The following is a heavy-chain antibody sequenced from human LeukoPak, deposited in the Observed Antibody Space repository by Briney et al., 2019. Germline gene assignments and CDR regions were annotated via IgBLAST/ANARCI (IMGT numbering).Heavy chain of an antibody. J-gene: IGHJ4*02. Sequence: SVKVSCKASGGTFSSYAISWVRQAPGQGLEWMGRIIPIFGIANYAQKFQGRVTITADKSTSTAYMELSSLRSEDTAVYYCARVQYDSSGYPYFDYWGQGTLATVSS. CDR2: IIPIFGIA. D-gene: IGHD3-22*01. CDR3: ARVQYDSSGYPYFDY. V-gene: IGHV1-69*04. CDR1: GGTFSSYA.